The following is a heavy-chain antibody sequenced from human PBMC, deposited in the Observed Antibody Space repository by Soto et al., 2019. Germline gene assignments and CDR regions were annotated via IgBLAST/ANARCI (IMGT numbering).Heavy chain of an antibody. V-gene: IGHV4-31*03. D-gene: IGHD4-17*01. CDR3: ARDRGEVTTSYYYYYGMDV. CDR2: IYYSGST. Sequence: QVQLQESGPGLVKPSQTLSLTCTVSGGSISSGGYYWSWIRQHPGKGLEWIGYIYYSGSTYYNPSLKSRVTISVDTSKNQFSLKLSSVTAADTAVYYCARDRGEVTTSYYYYYGMDVWGQGTTVTVSS. CDR1: GGSISSGGYY. J-gene: IGHJ6*02.